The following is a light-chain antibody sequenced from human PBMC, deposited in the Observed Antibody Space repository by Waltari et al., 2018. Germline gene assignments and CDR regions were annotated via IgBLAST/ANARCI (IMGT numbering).Light chain of an antibody. J-gene: IGKJ3*01. Sequence: EIVLTQSPATLSVSPGDRAPLSFRASQSVSSNLAGDHQKPGQAPRLLIYGASTRATGIPARFSGTGSGTEFTLTISSLQSEDFAVYYCQQYNNWPPLFTFGPGTKVDMK. CDR2: GAS. CDR1: QSVSSN. CDR3: QQYNNWPPLFT. V-gene: IGKV3D-15*01.